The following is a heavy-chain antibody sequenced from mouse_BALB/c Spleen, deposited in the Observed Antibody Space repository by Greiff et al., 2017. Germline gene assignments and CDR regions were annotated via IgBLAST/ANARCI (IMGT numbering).Heavy chain of an antibody. J-gene: IGHJ3*01. CDR3: TRDGNYSWFAY. D-gene: IGHD2-1*01. CDR1: GFTFSSYT. CDR2: ISSGGSYT. Sequence: EVQVVESGGGLVQPGGSRKLSCAASGFTFSSYTMSWVRQTPEKRLEWVATISSGGSYTYYPDSVKGRFTISRDNAKNTLYLQMSSLKSEDTAMYYCTRDGNYSWFAYWGQGTLVTVSA. V-gene: IGHV5-6-4*01.